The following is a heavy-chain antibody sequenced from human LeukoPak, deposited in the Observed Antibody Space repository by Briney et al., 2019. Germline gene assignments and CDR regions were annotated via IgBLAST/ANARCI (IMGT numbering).Heavy chain of an antibody. CDR1: GFTFSSYG. J-gene: IGHJ3*02. CDR3: ARDRVGSAFDI. D-gene: IGHD1-26*01. CDR2: ISYDGSNK. V-gene: IGHV3-30*19. Sequence: GGSLRLSCAASGFTFSSYGMHWVRQAPGKGLEWVAVISYDGSNKYYADSVKGRFTISRDNSKNTLYLQMNSLRAEDTAVYYCARDRVGSAFDIWGQGTMVTVSS.